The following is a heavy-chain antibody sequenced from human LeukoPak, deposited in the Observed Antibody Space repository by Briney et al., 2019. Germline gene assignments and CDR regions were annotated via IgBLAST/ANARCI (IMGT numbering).Heavy chain of an antibody. D-gene: IGHD1-26*01. CDR1: GGSISSYY. J-gene: IGHJ4*02. CDR2: IYYSGSN. V-gene: IGHV4-59*01. Sequence: PSETLSLTCTVSGGSISSYYWSWIRQPPGKGLEWIGYIYYSGSNNYNPSLKSRVTISVDTSKNQFSLKLSSVTAADTAVYYCARGPHYTGSYGRYFDYWGQGTLVTVSS. CDR3: ARGPHYTGSYGRYFDY.